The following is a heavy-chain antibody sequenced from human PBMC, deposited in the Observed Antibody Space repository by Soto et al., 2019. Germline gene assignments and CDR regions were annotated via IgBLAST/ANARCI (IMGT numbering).Heavy chain of an antibody. CDR2: ISGSGGST. CDR1: GFTFSSYA. CDR3: AKALFAETYYYYYMDV. D-gene: IGHD3-3*01. Sequence: GGSLRLSCAASGFTFSSYAMSWVRQAPGKGLEWVSAISGSGGSTYYADSEKGRFTISRDNSKNTLYLQMNSLRAEDTAVYYCAKALFAETYYYYYMDVWGKGTTVTVSS. J-gene: IGHJ6*03. V-gene: IGHV3-23*01.